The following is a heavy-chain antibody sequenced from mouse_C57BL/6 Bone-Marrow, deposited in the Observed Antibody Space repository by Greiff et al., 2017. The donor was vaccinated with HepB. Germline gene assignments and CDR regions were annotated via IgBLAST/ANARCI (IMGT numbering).Heavy chain of an antibody. CDR3: ARRADYYGSSYWYFDV. CDR1: GYAFTNYL. D-gene: IGHD1-1*01. Sequence: QVQLQQSGAELVRPGTSVKVSCKASGYAFTNYLIEWVKQRPGQGLEWIGVINPGRGGTNYNEKFKGKATLTADKSSSTAYMQLSSLTSEDSAVYFCARRADYYGSSYWYFDVWGTGTTVTVSS. V-gene: IGHV1-54*01. J-gene: IGHJ1*03. CDR2: INPGRGGT.